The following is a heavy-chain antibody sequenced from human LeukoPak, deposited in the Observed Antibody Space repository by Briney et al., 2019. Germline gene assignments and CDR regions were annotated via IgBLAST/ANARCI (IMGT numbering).Heavy chain of an antibody. CDR2: VNPNSRDT. Sequence: ASVTVSCKASGYTFTGYYLHWVRQAPGQGLEWMGCVNPNSRDTNYAQKFQGSVTMTRDTSISTVYMELSRLRSDDTAVYYCARASGSYWWFDSWGQGTLVTDSS. V-gene: IGHV1-2*02. D-gene: IGHD1-26*01. J-gene: IGHJ5*01. CDR3: ARASGSYWWFDS. CDR1: GYTFTGYY.